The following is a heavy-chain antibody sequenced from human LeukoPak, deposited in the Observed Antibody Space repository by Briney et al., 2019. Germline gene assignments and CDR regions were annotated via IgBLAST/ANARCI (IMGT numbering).Heavy chain of an antibody. V-gene: IGHV3-53*01. CDR3: VSQKWLYAFDI. CDR1: GLAVNSNY. CDR2: IYSGGAT. Sequence: GGSLRLSCGASGLAVNSNYMSWVCQAPGKGLEWVSAIYSGGATYYADSVKGRFTVSRDDSKNTLYLQMYRLRAEDTAMYYCVSQKWLYAFDIWGQGTMVTVSS. D-gene: IGHD5-24*01. J-gene: IGHJ3*02.